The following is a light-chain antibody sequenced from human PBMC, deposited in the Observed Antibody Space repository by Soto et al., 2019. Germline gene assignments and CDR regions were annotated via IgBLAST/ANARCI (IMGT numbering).Light chain of an antibody. V-gene: IGKV3-11*01. Sequence: ESVLTQSPAPLSLSPGERATLSSRASPSASSYLAWYQQKPGQAPRLLISDASNRATGIPARLSGSWSGTDFTLTISSLEPEGFAIYYCQQRSNWLTFGGGTKVEIK. CDR3: QQRSNWLT. CDR1: PSASSY. J-gene: IGKJ4*01. CDR2: DAS.